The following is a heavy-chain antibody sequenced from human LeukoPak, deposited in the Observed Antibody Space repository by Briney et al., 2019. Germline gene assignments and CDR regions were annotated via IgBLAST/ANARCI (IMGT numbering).Heavy chain of an antibody. Sequence: GGSLRLSCAASGFTFSSYWMSWVRQAPEKGLEWVANIKQDGSEKYYVDSVKGRFTISRDNAKNSLYLQMNSLRAEDTAVYYCARDGEDFFFAFDYWGQGTLVTVSS. CDR3: ARDGEDFFFAFDY. CDR2: IKQDGSEK. V-gene: IGHV3-7*01. CDR1: GFTFSSYW. J-gene: IGHJ4*02. D-gene: IGHD7-27*01.